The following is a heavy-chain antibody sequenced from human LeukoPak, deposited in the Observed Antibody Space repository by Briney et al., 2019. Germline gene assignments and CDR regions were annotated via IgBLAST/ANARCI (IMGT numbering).Heavy chain of an antibody. J-gene: IGHJ4*02. V-gene: IGHV4-34*01. D-gene: IGHD6-13*01. CDR3: ARGLDAYSSSWYRRVYFDY. CDR1: GFTFSSYS. Sequence: PGGSLRLSCAASGFTFSSYSMNWVRQAPGKGLEWIGEINHSGSTNYNPSLKSRVTISVDTSKNQFSLKLSSVTAADTAVYYCARGLDAYSSSWYRRVYFDYWGQGTLVTVSS. CDR2: INHSGST.